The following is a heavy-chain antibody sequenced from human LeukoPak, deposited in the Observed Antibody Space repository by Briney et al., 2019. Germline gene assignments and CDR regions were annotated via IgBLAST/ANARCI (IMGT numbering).Heavy chain of an antibody. J-gene: IGHJ4*02. V-gene: IGHV3-74*01. CDR2: INTDGTVT. CDR1: GFTFSKYW. D-gene: IGHD6-19*01. CDR3: ATKQWLAPPPDS. Sequence: GGSLRLSCAASGFTFSKYWMLWVRQAPGKGLESVSRINTDGTVTTYADSVRGRFTVSRDNADNAMFLQMNSVRDEDTAVYYCATKQWLAPPPDSWGQGTPVTVSS.